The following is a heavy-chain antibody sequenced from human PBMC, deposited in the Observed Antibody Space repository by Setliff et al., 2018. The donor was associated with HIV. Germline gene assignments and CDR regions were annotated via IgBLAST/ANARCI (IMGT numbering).Heavy chain of an antibody. CDR3: ARDGYSSSWYVDSYYMDV. V-gene: IGHV3-48*01. CDR2: ITSSSRTI. CDR1: GFTLSTSN. D-gene: IGHD6-13*01. J-gene: IGHJ6*03. Sequence: GGSLRLSCAASGFTLSTSNTNWVRQAPGKGLEWVSYITSSSRTIYYADSVKGRFTISGDNAKNSLYLQMNSLRAEDTAVYYCARDGYSSSWYVDSYYMDVWGKGTTVTVSS.